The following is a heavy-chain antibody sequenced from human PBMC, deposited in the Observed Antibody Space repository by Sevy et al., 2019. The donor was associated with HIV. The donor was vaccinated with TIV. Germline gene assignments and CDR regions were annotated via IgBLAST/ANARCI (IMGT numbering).Heavy chain of an antibody. Sequence: GGSLRLSCAASGFTLSTYAMNWVRQAPGKGLEWVSVISGSGGKTYYADSVKGRFTISRDISKNMMHLQMNSLRVEDTAVYYCAKGPSIGDYVSYFDYWGRGTLVTVSS. V-gene: IGHV3-23*01. CDR2: ISGSGGKT. D-gene: IGHD4-17*01. J-gene: IGHJ4*02. CDR3: AKGPSIGDYVSYFDY. CDR1: GFTLSTYA.